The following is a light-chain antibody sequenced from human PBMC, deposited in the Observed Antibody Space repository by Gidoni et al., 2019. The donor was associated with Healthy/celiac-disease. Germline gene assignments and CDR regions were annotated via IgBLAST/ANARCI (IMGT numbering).Light chain of an antibody. V-gene: IGKV1-33*01. Sequence: DIQMTQSTSSLSASVGDRVTITCHASQDISNYLNWYQQKPGKAPKLLIYDASNLETGVPSRFSGSGSGTDFTFTISSLQPEDIATYYCQQYDNLPLTFGGGTKVEIK. CDR1: QDISNY. CDR3: QQYDNLPLT. J-gene: IGKJ4*01. CDR2: DAS.